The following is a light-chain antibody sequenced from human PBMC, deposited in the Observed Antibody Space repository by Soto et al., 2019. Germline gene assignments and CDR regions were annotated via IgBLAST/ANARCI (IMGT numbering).Light chain of an antibody. J-gene: IGLJ2*01. CDR2: DVS. CDR1: SSDVCGYNY. V-gene: IGLV2-14*01. CDR3: SSYTSSSTVV. Sequence: QSALTQPASVSGSPGQSITISCTGTSSDVCGYNYVSWYQQHPGKPPKLMIYDVSNRPSGVSNRFSGSKSGNTASLTISGLKAEYEADYYCSSYTSSSTVVFGGGTKLTVL.